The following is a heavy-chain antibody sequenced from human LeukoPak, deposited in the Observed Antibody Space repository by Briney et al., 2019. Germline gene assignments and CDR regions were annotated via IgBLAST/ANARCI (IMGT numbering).Heavy chain of an antibody. D-gene: IGHD1-26*01. CDR3: ARQPYMLGAYYFDY. V-gene: IGHV4-59*08. Sequence: SETLSLTCTVSGASMKSYYWSWIRQPPGKGLEWIGYIFYSGDTNYNPSLKSRVTLSVDTSKNQFSLNLRSVTAADTAVYYCARQPYMLGAYYFDYWDQGTLVT. CDR2: IFYSGDT. J-gene: IGHJ4*02. CDR1: GASMKSYY.